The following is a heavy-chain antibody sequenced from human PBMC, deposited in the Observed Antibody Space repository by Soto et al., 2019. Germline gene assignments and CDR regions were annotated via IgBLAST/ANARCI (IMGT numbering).Heavy chain of an antibody. Sequence: GESLKISCAASGFTFSSYWMSWVRQAPGKGLEWVANIKQDGSEKYYVDSVKGRFTISRDNAKNSLYLQMNSLRAEDTAVYYCARDPYGDSIFDYWGQGTLVTVSS. J-gene: IGHJ4*02. D-gene: IGHD4-17*01. CDR3: ARDPYGDSIFDY. V-gene: IGHV3-7*01. CDR2: IKQDGSEK. CDR1: GFTFSSYW.